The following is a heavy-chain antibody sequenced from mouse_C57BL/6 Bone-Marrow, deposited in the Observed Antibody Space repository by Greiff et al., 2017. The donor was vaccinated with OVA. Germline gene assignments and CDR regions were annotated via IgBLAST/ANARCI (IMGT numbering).Heavy chain of an antibody. CDR2: IYPRSGNT. CDR3: ARDYYGSIPYAMDY. Sequence: VQLQQSGAELARPGASVKLSCKASGYTFTSYGISWVKQRTGQGLEWIGEIYPRSGNTYYNEKFKGKATLTADKSSSTAYMELRSLTSEDSAVYFCARDYYGSIPYAMDYWGQGTSVTVSS. J-gene: IGHJ4*01. D-gene: IGHD1-1*01. CDR1: GYTFTSYG. V-gene: IGHV1-81*01.